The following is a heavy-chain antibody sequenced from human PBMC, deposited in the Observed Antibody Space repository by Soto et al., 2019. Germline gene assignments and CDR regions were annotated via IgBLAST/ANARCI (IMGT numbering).Heavy chain of an antibody. CDR3: ARDAVDIVATID. CDR1: GFTVSSNY. Sequence: GGSLRLSCAASGFTVSSNYMSWVRQAPGKGLEWVSVIYSGGSTYYADSVKDRFTISRDNSKNTLYLQMNSLRAEDTAVYYCARDAVDIVATIDWGQGTLITVSS. CDR2: IYSGGST. J-gene: IGHJ4*02. V-gene: IGHV3-66*01. D-gene: IGHD5-12*01.